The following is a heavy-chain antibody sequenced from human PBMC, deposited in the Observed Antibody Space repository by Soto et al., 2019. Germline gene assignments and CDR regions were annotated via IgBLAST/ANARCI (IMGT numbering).Heavy chain of an antibody. CDR3: ARLLSSRFDY. J-gene: IGHJ4*02. D-gene: IGHD2-2*01. Sequence: SETLSLTCTVSGGSISNYFWSWIRQSPGKGLEWIGYIYYSVSTNYNPSLKSRVTISVDTSKNQFSLKLSSVTAADTAVYYCARLLSSRFDYWGQGTLVTVSS. CDR2: IYYSVST. CDR1: GGSISNYF. V-gene: IGHV4-59*08.